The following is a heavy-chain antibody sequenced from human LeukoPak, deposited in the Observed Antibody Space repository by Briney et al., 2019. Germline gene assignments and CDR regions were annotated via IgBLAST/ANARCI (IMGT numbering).Heavy chain of an antibody. J-gene: IGHJ4*02. Sequence: GGSLRLSCAASGFTFNIYWMHWVRQAPGKGLVWVSLISSDGSITSYADSVKGRFTISRDNAKNAVYLQMNSLRVEDTAVYYCARRVGSSESSYYFDYWGQGTLVTVSS. CDR2: ISSDGSIT. CDR1: GFTFNIYW. D-gene: IGHD3-22*01. CDR3: ARRVGSSESSYYFDY. V-gene: IGHV3-74*01.